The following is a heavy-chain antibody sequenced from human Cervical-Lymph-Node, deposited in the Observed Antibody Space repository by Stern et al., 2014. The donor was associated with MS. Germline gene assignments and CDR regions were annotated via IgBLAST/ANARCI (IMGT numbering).Heavy chain of an antibody. D-gene: IGHD1-7*01. CDR2: IKSTPDGGTA. Sequence: EVQLVQSGGGSVKPGGSLRLSCVASEFTLSDAWMNWVRLAPGKGLEWVGRIKSTPDGGTADYAAPVKGRFTISRDDSENTLYLQMNSLKTEDTAVYYCTKELTRAYAIDRWGQGTLVTVSS. V-gene: IGHV3-15*01. J-gene: IGHJ5*02. CDR1: EFTLSDAW. CDR3: TKELTRAYAIDR.